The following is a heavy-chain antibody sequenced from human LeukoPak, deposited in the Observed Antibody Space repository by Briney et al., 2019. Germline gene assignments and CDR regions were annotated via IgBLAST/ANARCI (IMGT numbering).Heavy chain of an antibody. J-gene: IGHJ4*02. D-gene: IGHD2-21*01. CDR3: VRDRAYSFDY. CDR2: ISSSSNII. Sequence: GGSLRLSCVASGFXFSGYAINWVRQAPGKGLEWVSPIYISSSSNIISYADSVKGRFTISRDNAQNSLYLQMNGLRDEDTAVYYCVRDRAYSFDYWGQGILVTVSS. CDR1: GFXFSGYA. V-gene: IGHV3-48*02.